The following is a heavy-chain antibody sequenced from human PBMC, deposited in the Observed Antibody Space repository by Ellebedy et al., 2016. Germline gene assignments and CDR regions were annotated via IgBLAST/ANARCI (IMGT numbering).Heavy chain of an antibody. CDR2: VFHTGTT. V-gene: IGHV4-59*02. CDR3: AKWNGGWYAFDV. CDR1: GGSVSSDY. D-gene: IGHD6-19*01. Sequence: SETLSLTCNVSGGSVSSDYWNWIRRPPGKGLEWIGYVFHTGTTNYNPSLKSRVTMSVDTSKSQFSLRLTSVTAADTAVYYCAKWNGGWYAFDVWGLGTMVTVS. J-gene: IGHJ3*01.